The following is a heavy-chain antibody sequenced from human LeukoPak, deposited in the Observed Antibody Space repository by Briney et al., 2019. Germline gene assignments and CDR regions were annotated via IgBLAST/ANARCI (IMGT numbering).Heavy chain of an antibody. CDR2: ISSSGSTI. CDR1: GFTFSSYE. J-gene: IGHJ5*02. D-gene: IGHD2-2*01. V-gene: IGHV3-48*03. Sequence: GGSLRLSCAASGFTFSSYEMNWVRQAPGKGLEWVSYISSSGSTIYYAHPVKGRFTISRDNAKNSLYLQMNSLRAEDTAVYYCARVATGPYQLLPTWFDPWGQGTLVTVSS. CDR3: ARVATGPYQLLPTWFDP.